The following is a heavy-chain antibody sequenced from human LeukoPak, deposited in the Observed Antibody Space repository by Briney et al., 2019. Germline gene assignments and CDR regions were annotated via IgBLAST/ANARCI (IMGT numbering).Heavy chain of an antibody. CDR3: ARVLDYGDSPTEY. CDR1: GYSISSGYY. CDR2: IYHSGSP. J-gene: IGHJ4*02. V-gene: IGHV4-38-2*02. D-gene: IGHD4-17*01. Sequence: PSETLSLTCTVSGYSISSGYYWGWVRQPPGKGLEWIGSIYHSGSPYYIPSLRSRVTISVDTSKNQFSLKLSSVTAADTAVYYCARVLDYGDSPTEYWGQGTLVTVSS.